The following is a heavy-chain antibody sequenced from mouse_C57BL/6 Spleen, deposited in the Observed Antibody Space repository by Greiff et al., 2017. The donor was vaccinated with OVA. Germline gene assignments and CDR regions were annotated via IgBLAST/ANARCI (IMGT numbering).Heavy chain of an antibody. CDR3: ARLRLLYYFDY. Sequence: VQLQQPGAELVKPGASVKLSCKASGYTFTSYWMQWVKQRPGQGLEWIGEIDPSDSYTNYNQKFKGKATLTVDTSSSTAYMQLSSLTSEDSAVYYCARLRLLYYFDYWGQGTTLTVSS. CDR1: GYTFTSYW. CDR2: IDPSDSYT. D-gene: IGHD1-1*01. V-gene: IGHV1-50*01. J-gene: IGHJ2*01.